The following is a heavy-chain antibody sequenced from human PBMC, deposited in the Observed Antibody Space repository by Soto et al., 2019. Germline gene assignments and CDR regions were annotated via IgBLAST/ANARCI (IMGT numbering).Heavy chain of an antibody. CDR3: AKGGYSSGWRTLSDY. CDR2: ISSSAIST. V-gene: IGHV3-23*01. D-gene: IGHD6-19*01. CDR1: GFTFSSYA. J-gene: IGHJ4*02. Sequence: EVQLLDSGGGLVQPGGSLRLSCAASGFTFSSYAMSWVRQAPGKGLEYVSAISSSAISTWYADSVKGRFTISRDNSKNTRYLQMTSLRAEDTALYYCAKGGYSSGWRTLSDYWGQGTLVTVSS.